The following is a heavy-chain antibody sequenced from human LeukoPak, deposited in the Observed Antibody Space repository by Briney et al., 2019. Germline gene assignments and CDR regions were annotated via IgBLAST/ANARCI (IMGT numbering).Heavy chain of an antibody. CDR1: RFTVSSNY. D-gene: IGHD3-22*01. J-gene: IGHJ4*02. V-gene: IGHV3-23*01. CDR3: AKSSGYYPLNTQEDY. CDR2: ISGSGGTT. Sequence: GGSLRLSCAASRFTVSSNYMSWVRQAPGKGLEWVSAISGSGGTTYYADSVKGRFTISRDNSKNTLYLQMNSLRAEDTAVYYCAKSSGYYPLNTQEDYWGQGTLVTVSS.